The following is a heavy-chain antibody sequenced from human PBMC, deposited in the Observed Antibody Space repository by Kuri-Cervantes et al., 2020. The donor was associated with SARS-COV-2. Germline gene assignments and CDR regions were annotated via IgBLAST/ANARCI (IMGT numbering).Heavy chain of an antibody. V-gene: IGHV4-61*08. CDR2: VYHSGST. CDR1: GGSISSGGYY. J-gene: IGHJ6*04. Sequence: GSLRLSCTVSGGSISSGGYYWSWIRQPPGKGLEWIASVYHSGSTSYSPSLKSRVTISVEKSKNQFSLRLNSVTAADTAVYFCARSQVVRHLDWSSELSYRYYMDVWGKGTTVTVSS. CDR3: ARSQVVRHLDWSSELSYRYYMDV. D-gene: IGHD3-9*01.